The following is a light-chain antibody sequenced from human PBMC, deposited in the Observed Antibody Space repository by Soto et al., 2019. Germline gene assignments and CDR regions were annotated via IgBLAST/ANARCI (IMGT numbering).Light chain of an antibody. Sequence: EIVLTQSPGTLSLSPWARATLSCRASQSVSSSYIAWYQQKPGQAPRFLIYGASGRATGIPGRFSGSGSGTDFTLTISRLETEDFAVYYCQQYGPSPQTTFGPGTRLEIK. CDR3: QQYGPSPQTT. CDR1: QSVSSSY. V-gene: IGKV3-20*01. CDR2: GAS. J-gene: IGKJ5*01.